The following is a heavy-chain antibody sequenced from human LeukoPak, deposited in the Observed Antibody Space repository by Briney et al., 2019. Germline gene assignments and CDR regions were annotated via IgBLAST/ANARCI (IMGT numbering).Heavy chain of an antibody. J-gene: IGHJ4*02. CDR3: ARDDPVAGTIDY. D-gene: IGHD6-19*01. Sequence: PSETLSLTCAVYGGSFSGYYWSWIRQPPGKGLEWIGEINHSGSTNYNPSLKSRVTISVDTSKNQFSLKLSSVTAADTAVYYCARDDPVAGTIDYWGQGTLVTVSS. V-gene: IGHV4-34*01. CDR1: GGSFSGYY. CDR2: INHSGST.